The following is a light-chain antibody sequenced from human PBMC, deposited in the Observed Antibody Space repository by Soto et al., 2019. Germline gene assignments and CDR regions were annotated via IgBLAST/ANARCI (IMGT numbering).Light chain of an antibody. CDR2: WAS. CDR1: RSLLYSFNNKNY. Sequence: IVMTQSPDSLAVSLGERATINCKSSRSLLYSFNNKNYLAWYQQKPGQPPKLFIYWASTRESGVPDRFIGSGSGRDFTLTISKLEPEDFALFYCQQYGNSPLTFGGGTKVDIK. J-gene: IGKJ4*01. CDR3: QQYGNSPLT. V-gene: IGKV4-1*01.